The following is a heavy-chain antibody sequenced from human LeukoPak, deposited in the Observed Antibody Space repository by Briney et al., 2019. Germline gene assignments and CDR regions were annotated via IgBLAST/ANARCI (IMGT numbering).Heavy chain of an antibody. D-gene: IGHD6-19*01. CDR1: GYTFTSYG. J-gene: IGHJ4*02. Sequence: ASVKVSCKASGYTFTSYGISWVRQAPGQGLEWMGWISPYNGNTNYAQKLQGRVTMTTDTSTSTAYMELRSLRSDDTAVYYCARALGAARDYSSGWYAILVWGQGTLISVSS. V-gene: IGHV1-18*01. CDR2: ISPYNGNT. CDR3: ARALGAARDYSSGWYAILV.